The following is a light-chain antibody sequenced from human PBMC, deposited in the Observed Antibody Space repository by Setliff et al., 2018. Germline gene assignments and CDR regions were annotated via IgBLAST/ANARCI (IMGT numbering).Light chain of an antibody. J-gene: IGLJ1*01. CDR2: DVS. CDR1: SSDVGGYNY. CDR3: CSYAGSYTSLYV. Sequence: QSALTQPRSVSGSPGQSVTISCTGTSSDVGGYNYVSWYQQHPGKAPKLMIYDVSKRPSGVPDRFSGSKSGNTASLTISGLQAEDEADYYCCSYAGSYTSLYVFGIGTKVTVL. V-gene: IGLV2-11*01.